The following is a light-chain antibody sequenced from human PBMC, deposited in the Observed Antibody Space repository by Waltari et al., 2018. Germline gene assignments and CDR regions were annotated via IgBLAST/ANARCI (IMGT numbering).Light chain of an antibody. CDR1: QSVSTF. V-gene: IGKV3-11*01. CDR2: DAS. J-gene: IGKJ4*01. Sequence: EIVLTQSPATLSLSPGERATLSCRASQSVSTFLAWYQQEPGQAPRLLIYDASNRATGIPARFSGSGSGTDFTLTISSLDPEDFAVYFCQQRSNWPLTFGGGTKVEIK. CDR3: QQRSNWPLT.